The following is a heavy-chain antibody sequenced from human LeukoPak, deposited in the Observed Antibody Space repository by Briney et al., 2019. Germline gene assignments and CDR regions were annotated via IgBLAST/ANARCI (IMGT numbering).Heavy chain of an antibody. CDR1: GYTFTRYG. Sequence: ASVKVSCKASGYTFTRYGISWVRQAPGQGLQWLGWISASNGNTNYAQKLRDRVTMSTDTSTGTAYLDVRSLTSDDAAVYYCARDHSNWNYAPDFWGQGTLVIVSS. J-gene: IGHJ4*02. V-gene: IGHV1-18*01. D-gene: IGHD1-7*01. CDR2: ISASNGNT. CDR3: ARDHSNWNYAPDF.